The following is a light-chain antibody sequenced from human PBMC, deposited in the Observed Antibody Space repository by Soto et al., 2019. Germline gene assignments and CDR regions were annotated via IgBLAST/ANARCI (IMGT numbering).Light chain of an antibody. V-gene: IGKV4-1*01. CDR3: QQYHSTPLT. J-gene: IGKJ4*01. Sequence: DIVMTQSPDSLAVSLGERATINCKSSQSVLYSSNNKNYLAWYQQKPGQPPKLLIYWASTRESGVPDRFSGSGSGTDFTLNISTLQAGDVAVYYCQQYHSTPLTFGGGTKVEIK. CDR1: QSVLYSSNNKNY. CDR2: WAS.